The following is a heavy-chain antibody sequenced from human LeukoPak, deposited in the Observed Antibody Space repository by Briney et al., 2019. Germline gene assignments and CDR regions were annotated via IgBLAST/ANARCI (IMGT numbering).Heavy chain of an antibody. CDR2: ISYDGSNK. D-gene: IGHD3-10*01. CDR3: ARGVTPLY. J-gene: IGHJ4*02. CDR1: GFTFSSYA. V-gene: IGHV3-30*04. Sequence: GRSLRLSCAASGFTFSSYAMHWVRQAPGKGLEWVAVISYDGSNKYYADSVKGRFTISRDNAKNTLYLQMNSLRAEDTAVYYCARGVTPLYWGQGTLVTVSS.